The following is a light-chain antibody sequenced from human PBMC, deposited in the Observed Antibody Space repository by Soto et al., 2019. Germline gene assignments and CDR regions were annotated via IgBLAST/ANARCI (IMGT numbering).Light chain of an antibody. CDR1: QSVSNY. Sequence: EIVLTQSPATLSLSPGQRATLSCRASQSVSNYLAWYQQKPGQAPRLLIYDASNRATGIPARFSGSGSGTVFTLTIISLELEDFAVYYCQQRSNSPPVFTFGPGTKVDI. CDR2: DAS. V-gene: IGKV3-11*01. J-gene: IGKJ3*01. CDR3: QQRSNSPPVFT.